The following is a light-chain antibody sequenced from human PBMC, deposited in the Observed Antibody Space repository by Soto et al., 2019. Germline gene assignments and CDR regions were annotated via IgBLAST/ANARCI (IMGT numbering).Light chain of an antibody. CDR1: QRITSW. CDR2: AAS. J-gene: IGKJ4*01. Sequence: EIQMTQSPSTVSASVGDSLTITCRASQRITSWVAWYQHKPGRAPKLLIYAASRLQSGVPSRFSGSGSGTDFTLTISSLQPEDFGTYYCQQTRSLPLTFGGGTKVEIK. CDR3: QQTRSLPLT. V-gene: IGKV1-12*01.